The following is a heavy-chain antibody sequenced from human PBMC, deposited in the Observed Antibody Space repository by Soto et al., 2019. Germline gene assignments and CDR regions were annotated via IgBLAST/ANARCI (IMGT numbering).Heavy chain of an antibody. V-gene: IGHV5-51*01. CDR3: ARLRAEKWSSGWYFDY. CDR2: IYPGDSDT. J-gene: IGHJ4*02. D-gene: IGHD6-19*01. Sequence: GESLKISCKGSGYSFTSYWIGGVRQMPGKGLEWMGIIYPGDSDTRYSPSFQGQVTISADKSISTAYLQWSSLKASDTAMYYCARLRAEKWSSGWYFDYWGQGTLVTVSS. CDR1: GYSFTSYW.